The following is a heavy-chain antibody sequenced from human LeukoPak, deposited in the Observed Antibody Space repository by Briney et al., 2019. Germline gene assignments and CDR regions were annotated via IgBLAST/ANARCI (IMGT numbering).Heavy chain of an antibody. CDR1: GFTFDDYA. CDR3: AKGLYDYDSSGFFDY. J-gene: IGHJ4*02. D-gene: IGHD3-22*01. Sequence: GRSLRLSCAASGFTFDDYAMHWVRQAPGKGLEWVSGITWNSGSLGYADSVKGRFTISRDNAKNSLYLQMNSLRAEDTALYYCAKGLYDYDSSGFFDYWGQGTLVTVSS. V-gene: IGHV3-9*01. CDR2: ITWNSGSL.